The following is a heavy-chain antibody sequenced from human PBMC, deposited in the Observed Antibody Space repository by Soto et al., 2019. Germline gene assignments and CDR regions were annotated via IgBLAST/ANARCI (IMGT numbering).Heavy chain of an antibody. CDR1: GFTFSSYA. J-gene: IGHJ4*02. V-gene: IGHV3-23*01. D-gene: IGHD3-10*01. CDR3: AKDSYGSGSYYNYY. CDR2: ISGSGGST. Sequence: GGSLRLSCAASGFTFSSYAMSWVRQAPGKGLEWVSAISGSGGSTYYADSVKGRFTISRDNSKNTLYLQMNSLRAEDTAVYYCAKDSYGSGSYYNYYWGQGTLVTVSS.